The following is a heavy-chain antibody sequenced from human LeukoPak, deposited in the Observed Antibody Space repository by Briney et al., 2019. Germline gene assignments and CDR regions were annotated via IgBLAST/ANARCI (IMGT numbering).Heavy chain of an antibody. CDR3: ARRATATGAVDY. CDR2: TYYRSKWYN. V-gene: IGHV6-1*01. D-gene: IGHD7-27*01. Sequence: SQTLSLTCAISGDSFSSNSAAWNWIRQSPSRGLEWLGRTYYRSKWYNDYAVSVKSRITINPDTSKNQFSLQLNSVTPGDTAVYYCARRATATGAVDYWGQGTLVAVSS. J-gene: IGHJ4*02. CDR1: GDSFSSNSAA.